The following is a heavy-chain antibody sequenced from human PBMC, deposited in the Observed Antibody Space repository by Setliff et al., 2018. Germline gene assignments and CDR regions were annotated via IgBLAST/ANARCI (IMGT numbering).Heavy chain of an antibody. CDR1: GGPISSSNYY. CDR3: ASYERYCYGGSCYYFDY. D-gene: IGHD2-15*01. V-gene: IGHV4-39*02. CDR2: INYRGST. J-gene: IGHJ4*02. Sequence: SETLSLTCTVSGGPISSSNYYWGWIRQPPGKGLEWIGSINYRGSTHDNPSLRSRVTMSVDTSKSHFSLTLRSLTAADTAVYYCASYERYCYGGSCYYFDYWGQGTLVTVS.